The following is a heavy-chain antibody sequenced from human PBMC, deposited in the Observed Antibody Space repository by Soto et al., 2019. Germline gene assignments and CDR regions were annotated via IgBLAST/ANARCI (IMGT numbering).Heavy chain of an antibody. J-gene: IGHJ6*03. V-gene: IGHV3-66*01. CDR2: IQSSGPT. Sequence: GGSLRLSCAASGFTVSSKYMSWVRQAPGKGLEWVSLIQSSGPTYYADSVKGRFSMSRDTSENTLNRQMDSLRAEDTAVYYCARDDVLCDGGRCYRVPLDFWRKGTTVPV. D-gene: IGHD2-15*01. CDR3: ARDDVLCDGGRCYRVPLDF. CDR1: GFTVSSKY.